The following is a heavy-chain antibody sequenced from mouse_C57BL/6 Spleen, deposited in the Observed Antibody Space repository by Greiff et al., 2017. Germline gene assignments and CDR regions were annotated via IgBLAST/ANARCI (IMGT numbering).Heavy chain of an antibody. CDR1: GYTFTSYG. Sequence: EVKLVESGAELVRPGSSVKMSCKTSGYTFTSYGINWVKQRPGQGLEWIGYIYIGNGYTEYNEKFKGKATLTSDTSSSTAYMQLSSLTSEDSAIYFCANHMVTGQAWFAYWGQGTLVTVSA. J-gene: IGHJ3*01. V-gene: IGHV1-58*01. D-gene: IGHD2-2*01. CDR2: IYIGNGYT. CDR3: ANHMVTGQAWFAY.